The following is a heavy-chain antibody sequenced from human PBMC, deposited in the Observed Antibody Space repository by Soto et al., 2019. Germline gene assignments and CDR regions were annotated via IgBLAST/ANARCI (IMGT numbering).Heavy chain of an antibody. CDR1: GCSISSGGYS. J-gene: IGHJ3*02. D-gene: IGHD3-16*01. Sequence: PXETLSLTCAVSGCSISSGGYSWSWIRQPPGKGLEWIGYIYHSGSTYYNPSLKSRVTISVDRSKNQFSLKLSSVTAADTAVYYCARDGGSTDAFDIWGQGTMVTVSS. V-gene: IGHV4-30-2*01. CDR3: ARDGGSTDAFDI. CDR2: IYHSGST.